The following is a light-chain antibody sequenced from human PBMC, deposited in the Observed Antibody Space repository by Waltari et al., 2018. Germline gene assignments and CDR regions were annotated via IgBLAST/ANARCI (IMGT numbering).Light chain of an antibody. CDR1: QVISSS. V-gene: IGKV1-39*01. CDR2: AAS. J-gene: IGKJ3*01. Sequence: DIQMTQSPSSLSASVGDRVTISCRASQVISSSLNWYQQKPGNAPKLLIYAASNLPTGVPSRFSGRGSGPNFTLTISDLQPEDFATYHCQQSYSTGFTFGPGTRLDLK. CDR3: QQSYSTGFT.